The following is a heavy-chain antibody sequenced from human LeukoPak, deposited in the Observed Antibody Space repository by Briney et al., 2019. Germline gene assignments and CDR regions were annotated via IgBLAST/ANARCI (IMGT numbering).Heavy chain of an antibody. J-gene: IGHJ6*02. Sequence: SETLSLTCTVSGGSTSSYYWSWIRQPPGKGLEWIGYIYYSGSTNYNPSLKSRVTISVDTSKNQFSLKLSSVTAADTAVYYCARENVAAAGTAYYYYYGMDVWGQGTTVTVSS. CDR2: IYYSGST. CDR1: GGSTSSYY. CDR3: ARENVAAAGTAYYYYYGMDV. V-gene: IGHV4-59*01. D-gene: IGHD6-13*01.